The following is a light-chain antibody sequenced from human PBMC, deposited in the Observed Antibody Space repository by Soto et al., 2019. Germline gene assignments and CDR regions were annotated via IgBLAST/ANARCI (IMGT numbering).Light chain of an antibody. Sequence: QSALTQPASVSGSPGQSIAISCTGTSSDVGGYNYVSWYQQHPGKAPKLMIYDVTTRPSGVSNRFSGSKSGNTAALTISGLQAEEQAEYYCSSYTSDTTGVFGTGTKXXV. CDR2: DVT. CDR3: SSYTSDTTGV. J-gene: IGLJ1*01. CDR1: SSDVGGYNY. V-gene: IGLV2-14*03.